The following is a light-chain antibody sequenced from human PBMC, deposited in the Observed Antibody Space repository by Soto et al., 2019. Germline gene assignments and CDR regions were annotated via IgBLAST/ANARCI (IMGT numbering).Light chain of an antibody. V-gene: IGKV1-5*03. Sequence: DFQLTQSPSTLSASVGDRVTITCRASRSLSGWLAWYQHKPGKAPKLLIYEVSTLETGVPSRFSGSGSGTEFTLTINSLQPDDSATYYCQQYFGAWTFGQGTKVEI. CDR3: QQYFGAWT. CDR2: EVS. J-gene: IGKJ1*01. CDR1: RSLSGW.